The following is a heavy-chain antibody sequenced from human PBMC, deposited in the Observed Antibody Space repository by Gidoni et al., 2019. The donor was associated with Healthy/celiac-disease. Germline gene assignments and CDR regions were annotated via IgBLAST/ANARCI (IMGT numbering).Heavy chain of an antibody. J-gene: IGHJ6*02. Sequence: QVQLQESGPGLVKPSETLSLTCTVSGGPISSYYWSWIRQPAGKGLEWSGRIYTSGSTNYNPSLNSRFTMSVDTSKNQFSLKLISVTAADTAVYYCARGPSGPYCSSTSCYPVYYYYGMDVWGQGTTVTVSS. CDR3: ARGPSGPYCSSTSCYPVYYYYGMDV. CDR1: GGPISSYY. D-gene: IGHD2-2*01. CDR2: IYTSGST. V-gene: IGHV4-4*07.